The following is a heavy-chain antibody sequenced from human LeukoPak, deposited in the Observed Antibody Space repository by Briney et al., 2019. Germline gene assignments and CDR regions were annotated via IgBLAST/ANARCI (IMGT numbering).Heavy chain of an antibody. V-gene: IGHV6-1*01. CDR1: GDSVSINSAV. Sequence: RSQTLSLTCAISGDSVSINSAVWNWIRQSPSRGLEWLGRTYQRSKWYNDYAVSVKSRITINPDISKNQFSLQLNSVTPEDTAVYYCARSPSPYSSGWYFDYWGQGTLVTVSS. CDR3: ARSPSPYSSGWYFDY. D-gene: IGHD6-19*01. J-gene: IGHJ4*02. CDR2: TYQRSKWYN.